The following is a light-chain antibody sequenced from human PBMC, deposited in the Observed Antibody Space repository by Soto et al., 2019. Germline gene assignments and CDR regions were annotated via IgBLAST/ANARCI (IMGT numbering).Light chain of an antibody. CDR3: AAWDNSLRWV. Sequence: QSVLTQPPSVSGTPGQRVTISCSGSSSNVRSNFVYWYQQFPGTAPKLLIYRTDQRPSGVPDRFSASKPGTSASLAISGLRSDDEADYYCAAWDNSLRWVFGGGTKLTVL. J-gene: IGLJ3*02. V-gene: IGLV1-47*01. CDR2: RTD. CDR1: SSNVRSNF.